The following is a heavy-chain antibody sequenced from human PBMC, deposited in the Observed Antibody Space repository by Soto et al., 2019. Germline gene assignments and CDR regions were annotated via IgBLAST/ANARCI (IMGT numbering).Heavy chain of an antibody. J-gene: IGHJ6*02. CDR3: AKEGDSSGYYYVEYYYYGMDV. CDR1: GFTFSSYG. V-gene: IGHV3-30*18. D-gene: IGHD3-22*01. Sequence: QVQLVESGGGVVQPGRSLRLSCAASGFTFSSYGMHWVRQAPGKGLEWVAVISYDGSNKYYADSVKGRFTISRDNSKNTMYLQMNSLRAEDTAVYYCAKEGDSSGYYYVEYYYYGMDVWGQGTTVTVSS. CDR2: ISYDGSNK.